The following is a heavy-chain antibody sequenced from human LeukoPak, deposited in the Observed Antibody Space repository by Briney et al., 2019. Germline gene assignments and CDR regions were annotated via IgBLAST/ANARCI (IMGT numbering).Heavy chain of an antibody. Sequence: SETLSLTCSVSGGSIITYYWSWIRQPPGKGLEWIGYIYYSGSTNYNPSLKSRVTISIDTSKNQFSLKLSSVTAADTAVYYCARRYYGSGSYYSFDYWGQGTLVTVSS. CDR3: ARRYYGSGSYYSFDY. CDR1: GGSIITYY. J-gene: IGHJ4*02. CDR2: IYYSGST. V-gene: IGHV4-59*01. D-gene: IGHD3-10*01.